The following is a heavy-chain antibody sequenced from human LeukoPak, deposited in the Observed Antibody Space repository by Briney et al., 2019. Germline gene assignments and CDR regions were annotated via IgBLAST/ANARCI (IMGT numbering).Heavy chain of an antibody. J-gene: IGHJ4*02. CDR3: AREGSGYYYDSSGYYNY. CDR2: INPNSGGT. Sequence: GASVKVSCKASGYTFTGYYMHWVRQAPGQGLEWMGWINPNSGGTNYAQKFQGRVTMTRDTSISTAYMELSRLRSDDTAVYYCAREGSGYYYDSSGYYNYWGQGTLVTVSS. CDR1: GYTFTGYY. V-gene: IGHV1-2*02. D-gene: IGHD3-22*01.